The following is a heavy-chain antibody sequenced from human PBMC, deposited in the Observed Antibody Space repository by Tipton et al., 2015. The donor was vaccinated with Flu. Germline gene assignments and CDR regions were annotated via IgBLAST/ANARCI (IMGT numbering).Heavy chain of an antibody. CDR2: ISGSGSFI. V-gene: IGHV3-11*04. D-gene: IGHD3-16*01. J-gene: IGHJ4*02. CDR3: ASGGRDLYYFDY. CDR1: GFIFSDSY. Sequence: SLRLSCAASGFIFSDSYMSWIRQAPGKGLEWVSYISGSGSFIYYADSVKGRFTISRDNAKSSLYLQMNSLRAEDTAVYYCASGGRDLYYFDYWGQGTLVTVSS.